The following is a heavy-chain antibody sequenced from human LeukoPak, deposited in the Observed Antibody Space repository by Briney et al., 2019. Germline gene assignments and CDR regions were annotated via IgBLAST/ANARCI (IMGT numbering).Heavy chain of an antibody. D-gene: IGHD2-2*01. J-gene: IGHJ5*02. V-gene: IGHV1-18*04. CDR3: ARDPGVVPAAVFWFDP. CDR2: ISAYNGNT. Sequence: GASVKVSCKASGGTFTSHFMHWVRQAPGQGLEWMGWISAYNGNTNYAQKLQGRVTMTTDTSTSTAYMELRSLRSDDTAVYYCARDPGVVPAAVFWFDPWGQGTLVTVSS. CDR1: GGTFTSHF.